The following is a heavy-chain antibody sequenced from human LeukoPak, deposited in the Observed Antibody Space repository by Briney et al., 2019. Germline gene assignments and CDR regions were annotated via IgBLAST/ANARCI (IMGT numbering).Heavy chain of an antibody. J-gene: IGHJ6*03. Sequence: GRSLRLSCAASGFTFDDYAMHWVRQAPGKGLEWVSGITWNSGSRGYADSVKGRFTISRDNAKNSLYLQMNSLRAEDMALYYCAKAAPKYDFYYYSYMDVWGKGTTVTVSS. CDR2: ITWNSGSR. CDR3: AKAAPKYDFYYYSYMDV. V-gene: IGHV3-9*03. CDR1: GFTFDDYA.